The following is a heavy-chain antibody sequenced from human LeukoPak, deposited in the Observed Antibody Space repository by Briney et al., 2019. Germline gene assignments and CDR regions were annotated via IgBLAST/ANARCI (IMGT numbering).Heavy chain of an antibody. CDR2: IYYSGSS. J-gene: IGHJ6*03. V-gene: IGHV4-59*11. Sequence: PSENLSFTSTVSSFTIGSLYRGRNRPPPGKGLEWIGYIYYSGSSNYNASLKSRVTISVDTSKNQFSLKLSSVTAADTAVYYCARASLYYMDVWGKGTTVTVSS. CDR1: SFTIGSLY. CDR3: ARASLYYMDV.